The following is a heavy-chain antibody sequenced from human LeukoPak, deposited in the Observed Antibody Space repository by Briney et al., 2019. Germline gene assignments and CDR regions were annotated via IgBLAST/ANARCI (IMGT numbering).Heavy chain of an antibody. CDR3: ARDSATVTTPYFDY. D-gene: IGHD4-17*01. CDR1: GFTFTGYY. Sequence: ASVKVSCNASGFTFTGYYMNWVRQAPGQGLEWMGWINLNNGGTNYAQKFQGWVTMTRDTSISTAYMELSRLRYDDTAVYYCARDSATVTTPYFDYWGQGSLVTVSS. J-gene: IGHJ4*02. V-gene: IGHV1-2*04. CDR2: INLNNGGT.